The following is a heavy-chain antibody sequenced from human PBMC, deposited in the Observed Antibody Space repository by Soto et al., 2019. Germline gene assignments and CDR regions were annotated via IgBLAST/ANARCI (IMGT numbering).Heavy chain of an antibody. CDR3: ARGSSSWGNYYYYGMDV. CDR2: INAGNGNT. J-gene: IGHJ6*02. D-gene: IGHD6-13*01. CDR1: GYTFTSYA. Sequence: ASVKVSCKASGYTFTSYAMHWVRQAPGQRLEWMGWINAGNGNTKYSQKFQGRVTITRDTSASTAYMELSSLRSEDTAVYYCARGSSSWGNYYYYGMDVWGQGTTVTVSS. V-gene: IGHV1-3*01.